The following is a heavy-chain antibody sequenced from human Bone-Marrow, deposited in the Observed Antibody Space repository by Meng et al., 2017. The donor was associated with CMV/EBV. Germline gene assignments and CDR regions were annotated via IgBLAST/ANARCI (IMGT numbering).Heavy chain of an antibody. Sequence: GGSLRLSCAATGFNFDDYGMSWVRQGPGKGLEWVSGINWNGGHTDYTDSVKGRFTISRDNARNSLYLQLNSLRAEDTALYYCAKSIVGATRGYWGQGTLVTVSS. CDR3: AKSIVGATRGY. CDR2: INWNGGHT. D-gene: IGHD1-26*01. CDR1: GFNFDDYG. J-gene: IGHJ4*02. V-gene: IGHV3-20*04.